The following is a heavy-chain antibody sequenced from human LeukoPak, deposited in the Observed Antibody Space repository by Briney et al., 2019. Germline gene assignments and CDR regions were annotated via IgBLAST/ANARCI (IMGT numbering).Heavy chain of an antibody. CDR3: ARHSACSGGSCYRTLGLNFYYYYYMDV. J-gene: IGHJ6*03. Sequence: KPSETLSLTCTVSGGSISSSSYYWGWIRQPPGKGLEWIGSIYYSGSTYYNPSLKSRVTISVDTSKNQFSLKLSSVTAADTAVYYCARHSACSGGSCYRTLGLNFYYYYYMDVWGKGTTVTISS. CDR1: GGSISSSSYY. D-gene: IGHD2-15*01. V-gene: IGHV4-39*01. CDR2: IYYSGST.